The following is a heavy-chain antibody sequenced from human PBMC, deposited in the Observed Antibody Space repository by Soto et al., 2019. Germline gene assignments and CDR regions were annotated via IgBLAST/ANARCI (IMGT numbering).Heavy chain of an antibody. D-gene: IGHD4-17*01. CDR1: GYSISSGYY. CDR3: ARADGTTVYDY. J-gene: IGHJ4*02. Sequence: ETLSLTCSVSGYSISSGYYWGCIRQPPGKGLEWIGSIYHSGSTYYNPSLKSRVTISVDTSKNQFSLKLSSVTAADTAVYYCARADGTTVYDYWGQGTLVTVSS. V-gene: IGHV4-38-2*02. CDR2: IYHSGST.